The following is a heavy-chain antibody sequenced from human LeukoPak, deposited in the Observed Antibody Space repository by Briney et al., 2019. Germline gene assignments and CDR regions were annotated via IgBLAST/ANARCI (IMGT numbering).Heavy chain of an antibody. J-gene: IGHJ4*02. CDR1: GFTFSSYW. Sequence: GGSLRLSCAASGFTFSSYWMSWVRQAPGKGLEWVANIKQDGSEKYYVDSVKGRFTISRDNAKNSLYLQMNSLRAEDTAVYYCARDADAPYGSGSYYRDWGQGTLVTASS. CDR3: ARDADAPYGSGSYYRD. V-gene: IGHV3-7*01. CDR2: IKQDGSEK. D-gene: IGHD3-10*01.